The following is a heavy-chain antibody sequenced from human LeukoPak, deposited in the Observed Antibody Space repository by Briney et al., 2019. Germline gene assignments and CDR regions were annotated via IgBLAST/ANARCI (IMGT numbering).Heavy chain of an antibody. D-gene: IGHD3-10*01. CDR3: ARGPVLLWFGEQD. CDR2: INHSGST. Sequence: PSETLFLTCAVYGGSFSGYYWSWIRQPPGKGLEWIGEINHSGSTNYNPSLKSRVTISVDTSKNQFSLKLSSVTAADTAVYYCARGPVLLWFGEQDWGQGTLVTVSS. CDR1: GGSFSGYY. V-gene: IGHV4-34*01. J-gene: IGHJ4*02.